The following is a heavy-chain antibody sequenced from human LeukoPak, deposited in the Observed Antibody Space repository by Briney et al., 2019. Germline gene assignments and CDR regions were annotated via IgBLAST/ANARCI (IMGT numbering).Heavy chain of an antibody. V-gene: IGHV3-23*01. CDR2: ISATGGKI. CDR1: GFTFSSYG. Sequence: GGSLRLSCAASGFTFSSYGMSWVRQAPGKGLEWVSSISATGGKIYYADSVKGRFTISRDNSRSTLYLEMNSLRGDDTAVYYCAKGSCSRTSSSCSLAYYYIMDVWGQGTTDTVSS. J-gene: IGHJ6*02. D-gene: IGHD2-2*01. CDR3: AKGSCSRTSSSCSLAYYYIMDV.